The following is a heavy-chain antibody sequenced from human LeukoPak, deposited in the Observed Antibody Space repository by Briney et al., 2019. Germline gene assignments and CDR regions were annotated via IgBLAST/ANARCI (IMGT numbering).Heavy chain of an antibody. Sequence: ASVKVSCKASGYTFTSYYMHWVRQAPGQGLEWMGIINPSGGSTSYAQKFQGRVTMTRDTSTSTAYMELRSLRSDDTAVYYCARGSGGAGPGELLYYFDYWGQGTLVTVSS. CDR1: GYTFTSYY. D-gene: IGHD3-10*01. CDR3: ARGSGGAGPGELLYYFDY. CDR2: INPSGGST. V-gene: IGHV1-46*01. J-gene: IGHJ4*02.